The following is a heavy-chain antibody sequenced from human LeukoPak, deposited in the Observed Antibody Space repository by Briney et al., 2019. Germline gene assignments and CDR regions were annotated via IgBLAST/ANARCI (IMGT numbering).Heavy chain of an antibody. V-gene: IGHV3-74*01. CDR3: ARDSQHGRFDP. CDR2: INNDGSST. J-gene: IGHJ5*02. Sequence: GGSLRLSCAASGFTLGSYGMHWVRQAPGKGLVWVSRINNDGSSTRYADSVKGRFTISRDNAKNTLYLQMNSLRAEDTAVYYCARDSQHGRFDPWGQGTLVTVSS. CDR1: GFTLGSYG. D-gene: IGHD5-24*01.